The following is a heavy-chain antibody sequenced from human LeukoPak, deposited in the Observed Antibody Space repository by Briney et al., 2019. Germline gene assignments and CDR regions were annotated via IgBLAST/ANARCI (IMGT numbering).Heavy chain of an antibody. CDR3: AASVTSWYYYYGMDV. V-gene: IGHV5-51*01. J-gene: IGHJ6*02. CDR2: IYPGDSDT. D-gene: IGHD4-11*01. Sequence: GESLKISCKGSGYSFTSYWTGWVRQMPGKGLEWMGIIYPGDSDTRYSPSFQGQVTISADKSISTAYLQWSSLKASDTAMYYCAASVTSWYYYYGMDVWGQGTTVTVSS. CDR1: GYSFTSYW.